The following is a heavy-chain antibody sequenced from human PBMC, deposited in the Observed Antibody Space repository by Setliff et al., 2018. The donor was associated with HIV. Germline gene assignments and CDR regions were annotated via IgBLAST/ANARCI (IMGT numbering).Heavy chain of an antibody. D-gene: IGHD6-6*01. CDR1: GCSISSGTYY. J-gene: IGHJ4*02. Sequence: SETLSLTCTVSGCSISSGTYYWSWIRQHPGKGLEWIGYIYYSGSTYYNPSLKSRVTISVDTSRNQFSLKLSSVTAADTAVYYCATRPRIAARPFDYWGQGRLVTVSS. CDR3: ATRPRIAARPFDY. CDR2: IYYSGST. V-gene: IGHV4-31*03.